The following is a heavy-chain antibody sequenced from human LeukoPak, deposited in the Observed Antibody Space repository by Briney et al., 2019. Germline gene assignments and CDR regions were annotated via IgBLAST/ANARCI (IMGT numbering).Heavy chain of an antibody. CDR3: ATGIAAAGYYYYYGMDV. J-gene: IGHJ6*02. V-gene: IGHV1-24*01. CDR2: FDPEDGET. CDR1: GYTLTELS. Sequence: ASVKVSCKVSGYTLTELSMHWVRQAPGKGLEWMGGFDPEDGETIYAQKFQGRVNMTEDTSTDTAYMELSSLRSEDTAVYYCATGIAAAGYYYYYGMDVWGQGTTVTVSS. D-gene: IGHD6-13*01.